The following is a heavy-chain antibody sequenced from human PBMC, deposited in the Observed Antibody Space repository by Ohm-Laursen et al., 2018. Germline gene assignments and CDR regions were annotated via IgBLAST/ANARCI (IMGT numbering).Heavy chain of an antibody. CDR2: TNNDGGNT. V-gene: IGHV3-74*01. J-gene: IGHJ4*02. CDR3: VRDGIYRLDQ. Sequence: SLRLSCAASGFTFSAYWMHWVRQVPGKGLVWVSRTNNDGGNTAYADSVRGRFTLSRDNERNTLDLQMNGLTVEDTAVYYCVRDGIYRLDQWGQGTLVTVSS. CDR1: GFTFSAYW. D-gene: IGHD4-11*01.